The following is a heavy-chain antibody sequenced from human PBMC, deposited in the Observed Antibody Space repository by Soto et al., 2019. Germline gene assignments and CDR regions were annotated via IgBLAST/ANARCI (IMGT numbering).Heavy chain of an antibody. D-gene: IGHD1-26*01. CDR1: GYTFSRHW. V-gene: IGHV3-7*01. CDR2: IKQDGSEK. J-gene: IGHJ4*02. CDR3: ARTKVGWRYFDY. Sequence: EVQLVESGGGLVQPGGSLRLSCAGSGYTFSRHWMSWVRQAPGKGLEWVANIKQDGSEKYYVDSVKGRFTISRDNAKNSLYLQMNSLRAEDTAVYYCARTKVGWRYFDYRGQGTLVTVSS.